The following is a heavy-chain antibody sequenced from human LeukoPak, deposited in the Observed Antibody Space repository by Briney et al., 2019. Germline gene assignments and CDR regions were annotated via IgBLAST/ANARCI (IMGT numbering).Heavy chain of an antibody. D-gene: IGHD3-9*01. J-gene: IGHJ5*02. Sequence: PSETLSLTCTVSGGSISSYYWSWIRQPPGKGLEWIGSIYYSGSTYYNPSLKSRVTISVDTSKNQFSLKLSSVTAADTAVYYCARVYDRFDPWGQGTLVTVSS. CDR3: ARVYDRFDP. CDR1: GGSISSYY. CDR2: IYYSGST. V-gene: IGHV4-59*05.